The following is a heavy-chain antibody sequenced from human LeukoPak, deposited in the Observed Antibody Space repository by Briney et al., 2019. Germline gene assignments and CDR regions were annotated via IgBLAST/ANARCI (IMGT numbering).Heavy chain of an antibody. V-gene: IGHV5-51*01. Sequence: GESLQISCKSSGYTFTDYWIGWLRQMPGKGLEWMGIISPGDSDTRYSPSFQGQVTMSADKSINTAYLQWGSLKASDTAMYYCARGRGATVITNFDFWGQGTLVTVSS. CDR2: ISPGDSDT. D-gene: IGHD4-23*01. CDR3: ARGRGATVITNFDF. CDR1: GYTFTDYW. J-gene: IGHJ4*02.